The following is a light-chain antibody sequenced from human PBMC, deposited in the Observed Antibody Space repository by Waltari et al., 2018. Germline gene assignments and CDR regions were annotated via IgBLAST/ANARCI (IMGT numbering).Light chain of an antibody. Sequence: EIVLTQFPDTLSLSPVETATLSCRARQSVGGYLAWYQQKPGQAPRLLIYDASNRATGIPARFSGSGSGTDFTLTISSLEPEDFAVYYCQQRALWPPAFGQGTKVEVK. CDR1: QSVGGY. V-gene: IGKV3-11*01. CDR3: QQRALWPPA. J-gene: IGKJ1*01. CDR2: DAS.